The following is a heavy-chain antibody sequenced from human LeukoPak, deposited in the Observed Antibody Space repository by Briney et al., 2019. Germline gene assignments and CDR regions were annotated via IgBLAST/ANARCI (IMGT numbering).Heavy chain of an antibody. CDR1: GGSFSGYY. CDR2: INHSGST. CDR3: ARDAALYYYDSSGYYPGAFDI. D-gene: IGHD3-22*01. V-gene: IGHV4-34*01. J-gene: IGHJ3*02. Sequence: PSETLSLTCAVYGGSFSGYYWSWIRQPPGKGLEWIGEINHSGSTNYNPSLKSRVTMSVDTSKNQFSLKLSSVTAADTAVYYCARDAALYYYDSSGYYPGAFDIWGQGTMVTVSS.